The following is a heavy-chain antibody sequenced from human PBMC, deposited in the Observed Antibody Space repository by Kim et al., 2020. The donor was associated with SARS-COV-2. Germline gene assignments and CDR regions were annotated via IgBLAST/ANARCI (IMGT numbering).Heavy chain of an antibody. CDR2: GST. V-gene: IGHV3-53*05. Sequence: GSTDKGDSVKGRFTISKDHSENTRSLQMNSLRPEETDVYYCARLTNDYFDLWGQGTLVTVSS. J-gene: IGHJ4*02. D-gene: IGHD4-4*01. CDR3: ARLTNDYFDL.